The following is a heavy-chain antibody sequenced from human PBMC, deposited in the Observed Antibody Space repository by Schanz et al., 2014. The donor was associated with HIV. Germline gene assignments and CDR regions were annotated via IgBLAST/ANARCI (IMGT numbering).Heavy chain of an antibody. CDR2: ISSSGSTI. J-gene: IGHJ6*02. V-gene: IGHV3-11*01. CDR3: ANTEYPYSSSSDYYYGMDV. D-gene: IGHD6-6*01. Sequence: QEQLVESGGGLVKAGGSLRLSCAGSGFTFSDYYMSWIRQAPGKGLEWVSYISSSGSTIHYADSVKGRFTISRDNAKNSLYLQMNSLRAEDTAVYYCANTEYPYSSSSDYYYGMDVWGQGTTVTVSS. CDR1: GFTFSDYY.